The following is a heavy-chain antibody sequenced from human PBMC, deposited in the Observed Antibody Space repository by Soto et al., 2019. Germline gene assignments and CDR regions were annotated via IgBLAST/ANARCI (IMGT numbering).Heavy chain of an antibody. CDR1: GGTFSSYA. D-gene: IGHD2-15*01. CDR2: IIPIFGTA. J-gene: IGHJ5*02. CDR3: ARMKCSGGSCFGNWFDP. V-gene: IGHV1-69*01. Sequence: QVQLVQSGAEVKKPGSSVKVSCKASGGTFSSYAISWVRQAPGQGLEWMGGIIPIFGTANYAQKFQGRVTITADESTSTADMELSSLRSEDTAVYYCARMKCSGGSCFGNWFDPWGQGTLVTVSS.